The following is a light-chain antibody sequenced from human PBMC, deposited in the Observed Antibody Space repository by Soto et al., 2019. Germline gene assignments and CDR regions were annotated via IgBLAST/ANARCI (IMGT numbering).Light chain of an antibody. CDR2: TAS. J-gene: IGKJ1*01. V-gene: IGKV1-39*01. CDR3: QQRYSSPQT. CDR1: QNIINF. Sequence: DIQMTQSPSSLSASVGDRVTITCRASQNIINFLNWYQQEPGKAPKLLIYTASSLQSGVPSRFSGSGSGADVSRTSSSLEPGEGATYYCQQRYSSPQTFGQGTKVEIK.